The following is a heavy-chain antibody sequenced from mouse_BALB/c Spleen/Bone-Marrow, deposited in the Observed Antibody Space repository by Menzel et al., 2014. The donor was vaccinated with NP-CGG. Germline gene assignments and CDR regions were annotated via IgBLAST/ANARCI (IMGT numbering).Heavy chain of an antibody. Sequence: EVKVVESGGGLVQPGGSLRLSCTTSGFTFTDYYMSWVRQPPGKALEWLAFIRNKAYGHTTEYSASVRGRFTISRDNSQSILYLQMNTLRAEDSATYYCARFPMDYWGQGTSVTVSS. CDR2: IRNKAYGHTT. CDR3: ARFPMDY. CDR1: GFTFTDYY. J-gene: IGHJ4*01. V-gene: IGHV7-3*02.